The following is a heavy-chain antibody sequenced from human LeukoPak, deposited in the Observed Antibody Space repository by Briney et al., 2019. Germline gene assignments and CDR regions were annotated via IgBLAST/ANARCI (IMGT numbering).Heavy chain of an antibody. CDR2: INPNSGGT. CDR1: GYTFTGAY. D-gene: IGHD5-18*01. Sequence: ASVKVSCKASGYTFTGAYMHWVRQAPGQGLEWMGRINPNSGGTNYAQKFQGRVTMTRDTSISTAYMELSRLRSDDTAVYYCARERGYSYGIFDYWGQGTLVTVSS. V-gene: IGHV1-2*06. CDR3: ARERGYSYGIFDY. J-gene: IGHJ4*02.